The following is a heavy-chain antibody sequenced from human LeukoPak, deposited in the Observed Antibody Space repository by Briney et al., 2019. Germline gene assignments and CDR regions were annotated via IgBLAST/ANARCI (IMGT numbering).Heavy chain of an antibody. Sequence: GRSLRLSCAASGFTFDDYAMHWVRQAPGKGLEWFSGISWNSGSIGYADSVKGRFTISRDNAKNSLYLQMNSLRAEDTALYYCAKGRYYYDSSGYYTDFDYWGQGTLVTVSS. J-gene: IGHJ4*02. D-gene: IGHD3-22*01. CDR2: ISWNSGSI. V-gene: IGHV3-9*01. CDR1: GFTFDDYA. CDR3: AKGRYYYDSSGYYTDFDY.